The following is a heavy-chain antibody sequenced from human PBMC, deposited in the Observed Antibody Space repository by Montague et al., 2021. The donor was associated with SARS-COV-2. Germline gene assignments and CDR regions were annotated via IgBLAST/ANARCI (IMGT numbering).Heavy chain of an antibody. D-gene: IGHD3-10*01. V-gene: IGHV4-34*01. CDR3: ARGCLSYFGAGSHCYGMDV. Sequence: SETLSLTCHVYGASFSGYYWSWVRQSPGKGLEWIGEVIHSGTTNYNPSLKGRVTISIDSSNDRFSLRLTSLTAADTGVYYCARGCLSYFGAGSHCYGMDVWGQGTTVTVSS. CDR1: GASFSGYY. J-gene: IGHJ6*02. CDR2: VIHSGTT.